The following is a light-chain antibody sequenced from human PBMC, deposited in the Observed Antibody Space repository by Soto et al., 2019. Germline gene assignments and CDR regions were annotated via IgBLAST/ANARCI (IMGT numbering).Light chain of an antibody. CDR2: DVT. CDR3: SSYTTSGTYVL. V-gene: IGLV2-14*01. CDR1: SSDVGGYNY. J-gene: IGLJ2*01. Sequence: QSVLTQPASVSGSPGQSTTISCTGTSSDVGGYNYVSWYQQHPGKAPKLMIYDVTNRPSGVSNRFSGSKSGNTASLTISGLQAEDEADYYCSSYTTSGTYVLFGGGTQLTVL.